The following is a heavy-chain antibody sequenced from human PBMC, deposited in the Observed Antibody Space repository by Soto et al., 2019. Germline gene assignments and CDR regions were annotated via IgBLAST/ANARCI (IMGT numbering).Heavy chain of an antibody. V-gene: IGHV4-34*01. J-gene: IGHJ4*02. CDR2: INHSGST. CDR1: GGSFSGYY. CDR3: ARDGMTTGDT. D-gene: IGHD2-21*02. Sequence: SETLSLTCAVYGGSFSGYYWSWIRQPPGKGLEWIGEINHSGSTNYNPSLKSRVTISVDTSKNQFSLKLSSVTAADAGVYFCARDGMTTGDTWGPGTLVTVSS.